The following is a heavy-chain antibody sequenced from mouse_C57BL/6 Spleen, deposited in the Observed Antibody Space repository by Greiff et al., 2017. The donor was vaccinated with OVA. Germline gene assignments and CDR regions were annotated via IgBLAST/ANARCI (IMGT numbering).Heavy chain of an antibody. CDR3: TRGRWLLLMDY. CDR2: IDPETGGT. J-gene: IGHJ4*01. Sequence: QVQLQQSGAELVRPGASVTLSCKASGYTFTDYEMHWVKQTPVHGLEWIGAIDPETGGTAYNQKFKGKAILTADKSSSTAYMELRSLTSEDSAVYYCTRGRWLLLMDYWGQGTSVTVSS. V-gene: IGHV1-15*01. D-gene: IGHD2-3*01. CDR1: GYTFTDYE.